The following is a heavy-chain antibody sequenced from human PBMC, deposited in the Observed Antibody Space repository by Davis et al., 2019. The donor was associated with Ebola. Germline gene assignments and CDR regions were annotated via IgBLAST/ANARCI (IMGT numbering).Heavy chain of an antibody. CDR2: ISAYNGNT. J-gene: IGHJ3*02. D-gene: IGHD3-3*01. Sequence: ASVKVSCKASGYTFTSYGISWVRQAPGQGLEWMGWISAYNGNTNYAPKLQGRVTMTTDTSTSTAYMELRSLRSDDTAVYYCAREKTYYDFWSGYYRRRGDVFDIWGQGTMVTVSS. CDR1: GYTFTSYG. V-gene: IGHV1-18*01. CDR3: AREKTYYDFWSGYYRRRGDVFDI.